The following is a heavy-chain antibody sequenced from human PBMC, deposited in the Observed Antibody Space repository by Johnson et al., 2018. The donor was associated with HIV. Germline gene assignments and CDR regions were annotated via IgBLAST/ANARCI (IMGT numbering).Heavy chain of an antibody. CDR1: GFTFSSYG. D-gene: IGHD5-24*01. V-gene: IGHV3-30*03. Sequence: QVQLVESGGGVVQPGRSLRLSCVASGFTFSSYGMNWVRQAPGKGLEWVAVISYDGSNKYYADSVKGRFTISRDNSKNTLYLQMNSLRAEDTAVYYCARGRERGMFDIWGQGTMVTVSS. CDR2: ISYDGSNK. CDR3: ARGRERGMFDI. J-gene: IGHJ3*02.